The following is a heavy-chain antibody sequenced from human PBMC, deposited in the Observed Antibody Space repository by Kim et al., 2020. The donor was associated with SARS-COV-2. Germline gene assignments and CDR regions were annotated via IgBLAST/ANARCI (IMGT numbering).Heavy chain of an antibody. V-gene: IGHV1-2*02. CDR1: GYTFTGYY. D-gene: IGHD3-3*01. J-gene: IGHJ5*02. CDR3: ARFYDFWSGYWYNWFDP. Sequence: ASVKVSCKASGYTFTGYYMHWVRQAPGQGLEWMGWINPNSGGTNYAQKFQGRVTMTRDTSISTAYMELSRLRSDDTAVYYCARFYDFWSGYWYNWFDPWGQGTLVTVSS. CDR2: INPNSGGT.